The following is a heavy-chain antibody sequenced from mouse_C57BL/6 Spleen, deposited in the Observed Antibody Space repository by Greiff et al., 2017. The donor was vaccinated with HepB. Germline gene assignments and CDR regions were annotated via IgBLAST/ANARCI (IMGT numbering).Heavy chain of an antibody. CDR2: IHPNSGST. CDR1: GYTFTSYW. D-gene: IGHD1-1*01. CDR3: AGSGYYGSSPHWYFDV. Sequence: VQLQQPGAELVKPGASVKLSCKASGYTFTSYWMHWVKQRPGQGLEWIGMIHPNSGSTNYNEKFKSKATLTVDKSSSTAYMQLSSLTSEDSAVYYCAGSGYYGSSPHWYFDVWGTGTTVTVSS. J-gene: IGHJ1*03. V-gene: IGHV1-64*01.